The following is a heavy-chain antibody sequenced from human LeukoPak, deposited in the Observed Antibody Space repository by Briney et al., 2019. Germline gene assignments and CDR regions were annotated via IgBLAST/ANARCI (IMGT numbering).Heavy chain of an antibody. D-gene: IGHD4-17*01. V-gene: IGHV3-48*01. Sequence: GGSLRLFCGASGFTFSTYTMNWLRQATGKGLEWVSSISSSSYTIYYADSVRGRFIISRDNARNSLCLQMNSLRAEDTAVYYCARDSYGDSYFDYWGQGTLVTVSS. CDR1: GFTFSTYT. J-gene: IGHJ4*02. CDR2: ISSSSYTI. CDR3: ARDSYGDSYFDY.